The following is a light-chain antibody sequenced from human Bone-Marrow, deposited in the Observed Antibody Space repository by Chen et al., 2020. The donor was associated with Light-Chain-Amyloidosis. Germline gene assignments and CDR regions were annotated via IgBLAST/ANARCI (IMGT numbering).Light chain of an antibody. CDR2: RDT. J-gene: IGLJ2*01. Sequence: SYELTQPPSVSVSPGQTARITCSGDDLPTKYAYWYQQKPGQAPVLVIHRDTERPSGISERFSGSSSGTTAKLTISGVQAEDEADYHCQSADNSGTYKVIFGGGTKLTVL. CDR1: DLPTKY. CDR3: QSADNSGTYKVI. V-gene: IGLV3-25*03.